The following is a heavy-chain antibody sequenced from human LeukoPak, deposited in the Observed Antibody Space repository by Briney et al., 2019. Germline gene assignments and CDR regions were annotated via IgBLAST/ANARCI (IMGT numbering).Heavy chain of an antibody. D-gene: IGHD6-13*01. CDR2: IKQDGSEK. CDR3: ARDRSTQQLALFAY. Sequence: GGSLRLSCAASGFTFSSYWMSWVRQAPGRGLEWVANIKQDGSEKYYVDSVKGRFTISRDNAKNSLYLQMNSLRAEDTAVYYCARDRSTQQLALFAYGGQGTLVPVSS. V-gene: IGHV3-7*01. J-gene: IGHJ4*02. CDR1: GFTFSSYW.